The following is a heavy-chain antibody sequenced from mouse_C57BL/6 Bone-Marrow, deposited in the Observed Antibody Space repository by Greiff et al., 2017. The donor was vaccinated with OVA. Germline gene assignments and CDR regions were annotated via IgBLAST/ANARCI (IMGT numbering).Heavy chain of an antibody. Sequence: QVQLQQPGAELVKPGASVKMSCKASGYTFTSYWITWVKQRPGQGLEWIGDIYPGSGSTNYNEKFKSKATLTVDTSSSTAYMQLSSLTSEDSAVYYCAREGPTMITAFDYWGQGTTLTVSS. J-gene: IGHJ2*01. V-gene: IGHV1-55*01. CDR1: GYTFTSYW. D-gene: IGHD2-4*01. CDR2: IYPGSGST. CDR3: AREGPTMITAFDY.